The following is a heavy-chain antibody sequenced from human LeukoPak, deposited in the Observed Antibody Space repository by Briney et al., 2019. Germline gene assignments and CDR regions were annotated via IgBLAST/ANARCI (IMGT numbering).Heavy chain of an antibody. CDR1: GYTFTGYY. D-gene: IGHD3-22*01. CDR3: YYYDSSGYYGSDY. J-gene: IGHJ4*02. CDR2: INPNSGGT. V-gene: IGHV1-2*02. Sequence: ASVKVSCKASGYTFTGYYMHWVRQAPGQGLEWMGWINPNSGGTNYAQKFQGRVTMTRYTSISTAYMELSRLRSDGTAVYYCYYYDSSGYYGSDYWGQGTLVTVSS.